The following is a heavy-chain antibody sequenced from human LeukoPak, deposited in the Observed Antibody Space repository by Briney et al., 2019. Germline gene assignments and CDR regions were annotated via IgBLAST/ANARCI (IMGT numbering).Heavy chain of an antibody. Sequence: PSETLSLTCTVSGGSISSYYWSWIRQPPGKGLEWIGYIYYSGSTNYNPSLKSRVTISVDTSKNQFSLKLSSVTAADTAVYFCARGGGSSWGVDSWGQGTLVTVSS. V-gene: IGHV4-59*01. J-gene: IGHJ4*02. CDR1: GGSISSYY. CDR3: ARGGGSSWGVDS. CDR2: IYYSGST. D-gene: IGHD2-2*01.